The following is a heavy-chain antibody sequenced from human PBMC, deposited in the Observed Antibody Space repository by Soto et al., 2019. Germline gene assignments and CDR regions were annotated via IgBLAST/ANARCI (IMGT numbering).Heavy chain of an antibody. CDR3: SRGDTSAKSPDS. Sequence: VQVEESGGGLVLPGGSLRLSCTVSAVSEFSFSDQYMDWVRQAPGKGLEWVGRSRNRVNNHSKAYAASVQGRFTISRDESTNTVSLQMHSLKTDDTAVYYCSRGDTSAKSPDSWGQGTLGTVSS. CDR1: EFSFSDQY. J-gene: IGHJ4*02. CDR2: SRNRVNNHSK. V-gene: IGHV3-72*01. D-gene: IGHD4-17*01.